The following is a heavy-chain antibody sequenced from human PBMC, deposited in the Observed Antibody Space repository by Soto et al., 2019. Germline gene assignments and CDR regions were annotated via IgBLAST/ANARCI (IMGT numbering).Heavy chain of an antibody. CDR3: AHRAGLQGTCDGGCFDH. Sequence: QITLKESGPTRVRPTQTLTLTCTFSGFSLSTSGVGVGWIRQPPGKALEWLAFIYWDDDKRYSPSLRSRLTITKDTSLTQMVRPRTPMAPVDTASYYCAHRAGLQGTCDGGCFDHWGLGTLVTVSS. J-gene: IGHJ4*02. CDR1: GFSLSTSGVG. V-gene: IGHV2-5*02. D-gene: IGHD6-19*01. CDR2: IYWDDDK.